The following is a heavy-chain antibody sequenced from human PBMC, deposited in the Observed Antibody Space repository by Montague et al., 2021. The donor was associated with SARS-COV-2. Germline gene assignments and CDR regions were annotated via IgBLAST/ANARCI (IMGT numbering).Heavy chain of an antibody. D-gene: IGHD2-2*02. CDR3: ARLGEGVVPAPILGVGPYYSYFYMDV. CDR2: INHSGSA. CDR1: GGSFSGYY. J-gene: IGHJ6*03. Sequence: SETLSLTCAVYGGSFSGYYWNWIRQPPGKGLEWIGEINHSGSANYNPSLKRRGTISVDTSKNQFSLKLNSVTAADTAVYYCARLGEGVVPAPILGVGPYYSYFYMDVWGKGATVTVSS. V-gene: IGHV4-34*01.